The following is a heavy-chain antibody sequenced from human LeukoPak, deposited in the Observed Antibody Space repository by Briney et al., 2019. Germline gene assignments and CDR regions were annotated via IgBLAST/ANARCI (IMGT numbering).Heavy chain of an antibody. Sequence: SETLSLTCTVSGGSISSYYWSWIRQPPGKGLEWIGYIYYSGSTNYKPSLKSRVTISVDTSKNQFSLKLSSVTAADTAVYYCARSQYYYDSSGYYPYYFDYWGQGTLVTVSS. CDR3: ARSQYYYDSSGYYPYYFDY. J-gene: IGHJ4*02. V-gene: IGHV4-59*01. CDR2: IYYSGST. CDR1: GGSISSYY. D-gene: IGHD3-22*01.